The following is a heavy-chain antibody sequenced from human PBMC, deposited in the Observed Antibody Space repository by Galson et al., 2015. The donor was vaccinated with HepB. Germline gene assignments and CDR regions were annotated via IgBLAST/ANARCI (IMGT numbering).Heavy chain of an antibody. Sequence: SVKVSCKASGYTFTSYGISWVRQAPGQGLEWMGWISAYNGNTNYAQKLQGRVTMTTDTSTSTAYMELRSLRSDDTAVYYCARNKAIDYGGNSAQGYGMDVWGQGTTVTVSS. J-gene: IGHJ6*02. D-gene: IGHD4-23*01. CDR1: GYTFTSYG. CDR2: ISAYNGNT. CDR3: ARNKAIDYGGNSAQGYGMDV. V-gene: IGHV1-18*04.